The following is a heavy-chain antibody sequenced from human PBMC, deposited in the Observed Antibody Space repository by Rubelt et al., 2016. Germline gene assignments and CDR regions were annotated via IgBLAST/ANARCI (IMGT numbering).Heavy chain of an antibody. V-gene: IGHV4-31*03. CDR3: ARVNTAMVYGYYYYGMDV. CDR2: IYYSGST. J-gene: IGHJ6*02. Sequence: QVQLQESGPGLVKPSQTLSLTCTVSGGSISSGGYYWSWIRQHPGKGLEWIGYIYYSGSTYYNPSLKIGVTLSVDTSKNQFSLKLSSVTAADTAVYYCARVNTAMVYGYYYYGMDVWGQGTTVTVSS. D-gene: IGHD5-18*01. CDR1: GGSISSGGYY.